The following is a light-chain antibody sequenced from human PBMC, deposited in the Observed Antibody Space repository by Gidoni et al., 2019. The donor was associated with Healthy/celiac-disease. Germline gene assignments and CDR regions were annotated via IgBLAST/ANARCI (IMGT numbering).Light chain of an antibody. CDR1: QGISSA. CDR2: DAS. Sequence: AIQLTQSPSSLSASVGDRVTITCRASQGISSALAWYQQKPGTAPKLLIYDASSLESGVPSRFSGSGSGTDFTLTISSLQPEDFATYYCQQFNSYPPFTFGPGTKVDIK. CDR3: QQFNSYPPFT. V-gene: IGKV1-13*02. J-gene: IGKJ3*01.